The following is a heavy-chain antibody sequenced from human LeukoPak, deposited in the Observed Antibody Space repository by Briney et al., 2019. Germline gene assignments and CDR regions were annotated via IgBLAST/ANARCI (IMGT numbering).Heavy chain of an antibody. Sequence: SETLSLTCAVYGGSFSGYYWSWIRQPPGKGLEWIGEINHSGGTNCNPSLKSRVTISVDTSKNQFSLKLSSVTAADTAVYYCARGIVRGYSGGVGYWGQGTLVTVSS. D-gene: IGHD5-12*01. V-gene: IGHV4-34*01. CDR2: INHSGGT. CDR1: GGSFSGYY. CDR3: ARGIVRGYSGGVGY. J-gene: IGHJ4*02.